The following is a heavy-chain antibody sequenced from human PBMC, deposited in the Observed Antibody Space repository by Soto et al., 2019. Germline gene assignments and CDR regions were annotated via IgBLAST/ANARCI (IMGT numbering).Heavy chain of an antibody. D-gene: IGHD3-16*02. V-gene: IGHV1-18*01. Sequence: ASVKVSCKASGYTFTSYGISWVRQAPGQGLEWMGWISAYNGNTNYAQKLQGRVTMTTDTSTSTAYMELRSLRSDDTAVYYCARDRDMFGGVIVPSDFDYWGQGTLVTVSS. CDR1: GYTFTSYG. CDR3: ARDRDMFGGVIVPSDFDY. J-gene: IGHJ4*02. CDR2: ISAYNGNT.